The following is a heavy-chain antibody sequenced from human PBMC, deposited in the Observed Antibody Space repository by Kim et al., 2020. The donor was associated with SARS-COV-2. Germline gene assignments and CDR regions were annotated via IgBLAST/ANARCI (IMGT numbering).Heavy chain of an antibody. CDR1: GFTFSTYA. D-gene: IGHD1-26*01. V-gene: IGHV3-23*01. CDR3: AKGWRVGATYFDS. CDR2: ISNGGAIT. Sequence: GGSLRLSCAASGFTFSTYAMNWVRQAPMKGLEWVSDISNGGAITHYADSVKGRFTISRDNSKNTLYLQMNSLTAEDTAVYYCAKGWRVGATYFDSWGQGTLVTVSS. J-gene: IGHJ4*02.